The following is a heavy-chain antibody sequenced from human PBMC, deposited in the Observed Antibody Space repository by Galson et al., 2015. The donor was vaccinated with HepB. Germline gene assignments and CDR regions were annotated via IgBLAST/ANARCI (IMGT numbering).Heavy chain of an antibody. CDR1: GCTFTSYG. D-gene: IGHD6-19*01. CDR2: ISAYNGDT. V-gene: IGHV1-18*03. Sequence: SVKVSCKAFGCTFTSYGVTWVRQAPGQGLEWMGWISAYNGDTDYAQEFQGGVTMTTDTSTSTAYMELRSLRSDDMAVYYCARGGSGWFSDYWGQGTLVTVSS. CDR3: ARGGSGWFSDY. J-gene: IGHJ4*02.